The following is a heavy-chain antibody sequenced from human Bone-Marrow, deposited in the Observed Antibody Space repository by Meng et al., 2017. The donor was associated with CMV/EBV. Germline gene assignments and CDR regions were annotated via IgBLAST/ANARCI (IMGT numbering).Heavy chain of an antibody. D-gene: IGHD2-2*02. CDR3: ARRTLGYCSSTSCYTPTYFDY. CDR2: INHSGST. V-gene: IGHV4-34*01. CDR1: GGSISSYY. J-gene: IGHJ4*02. Sequence: SETLSLTCTVSGGSISSYYWSWIRQAPGKGLEWIGEINHSGSTNYNPSLKSRVTISVDTSKNQFSLKLSSVTAADTAVYYCARRTLGYCSSTSCYTPTYFDYWGQGTLVTVSS.